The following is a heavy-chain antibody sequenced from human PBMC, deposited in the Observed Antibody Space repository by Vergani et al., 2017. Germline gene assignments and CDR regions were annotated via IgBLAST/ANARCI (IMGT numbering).Heavy chain of an antibody. D-gene: IGHD6-19*01. CDR1: GGSISSGSYY. CDR2: IYTSGST. CDR3: ARGTRRGYSSGYYY. Sequence: QVQLQESGPGLVKPSQTLSLTCTVSGGSISSGSYYWSWIRQPAGKGLEWIGRIYTSGSTNYNPSLKSRVTISVDTSKNQFSLKLSSVTAADTAVYYCARGTRRGYSSGYYYWGQGTLVTVSS. J-gene: IGHJ4*02. V-gene: IGHV4-61*02.